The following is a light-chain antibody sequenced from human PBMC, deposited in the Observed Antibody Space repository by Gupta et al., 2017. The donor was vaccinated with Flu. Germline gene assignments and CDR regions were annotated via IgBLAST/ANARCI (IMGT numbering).Light chain of an antibody. J-gene: IGLJ3*02. CDR1: SGSVSTNYY. CDR2: STN. Sequence: SGSVSTNYYPSWYQQTPGQAPRTLIHSTNTRASGVPDRFSGYILGNKAALTITGAQADDESEYYCGMYLGSGIWVFGGGTKVTVL. V-gene: IGLV8-61*01. CDR3: GMYLGSGIWV.